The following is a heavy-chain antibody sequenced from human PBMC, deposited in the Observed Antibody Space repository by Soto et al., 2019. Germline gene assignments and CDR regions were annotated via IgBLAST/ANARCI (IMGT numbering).Heavy chain of an antibody. Sequence: EVQLLESGGGLVQPGGSLRLSCAASGFTFSSYAMSWVRQAPGKGLEWVSAISGSGGSTYYADSVKGRFTISRDNSKNRLYLQMNGLRAEDTAVYYCAEGWAGTGMNDYWGQGTLVTVSS. CDR3: AEGWAGTGMNDY. CDR2: ISGSGGST. V-gene: IGHV3-23*01. D-gene: IGHD6-19*01. J-gene: IGHJ4*02. CDR1: GFTFSSYA.